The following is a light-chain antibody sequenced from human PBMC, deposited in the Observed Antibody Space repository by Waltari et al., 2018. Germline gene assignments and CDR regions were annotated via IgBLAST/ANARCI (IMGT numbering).Light chain of an antibody. V-gene: IGKV2-30*02. J-gene: IGKJ1*01. CDR1: QSLVHSDGKTY. CDR3: MQGTHWPPWT. Sequence: DAVMTQSPLSLPVTLGQPASISCKSSQSLVHSDGKTYLNWFQQRPGQSPRRLIYKVSNRDSGVPDRFSGSGSGTDFTLKISRVEAEDVGVYYCMQGTHWPPWTFGQGTKVEIK. CDR2: KVS.